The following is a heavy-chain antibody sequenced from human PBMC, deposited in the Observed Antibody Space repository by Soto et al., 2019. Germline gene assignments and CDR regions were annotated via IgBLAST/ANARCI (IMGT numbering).Heavy chain of an antibody. J-gene: IGHJ4*02. CDR1: GYTFTSYY. D-gene: IGHD5-12*01. Sequence: GASLKVSCKASGYTFTSYYMHWVRQAPGQGLEWMGIINPSGGSTSYAQKFQGRVTMTRDTSTSTVYMELSSLRSEDTAVYYCARDAVEMATIFYFDYWGQGTLVTVSS. CDR3: ARDAVEMATIFYFDY. CDR2: INPSGGST. V-gene: IGHV1-46*01.